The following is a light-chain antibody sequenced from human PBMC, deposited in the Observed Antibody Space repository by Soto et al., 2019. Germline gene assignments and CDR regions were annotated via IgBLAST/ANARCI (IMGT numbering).Light chain of an antibody. CDR1: SSDVGGYSY. J-gene: IGLJ1*01. Sequence: QSVLTQPASVSGSPGQSIAISCTGTSSDVGGYSYVSWNQQQPGKAPKLVISDVSIRPSGVSDRFSGSKSGNTASLTISGLQTEDEADYYCASYTPSSTYVFGTGTKVTVL. CDR3: ASYTPSSTYV. V-gene: IGLV2-14*01. CDR2: DVS.